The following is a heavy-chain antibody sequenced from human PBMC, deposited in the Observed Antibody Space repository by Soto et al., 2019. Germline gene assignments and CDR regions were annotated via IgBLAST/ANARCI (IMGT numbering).Heavy chain of an antibody. D-gene: IGHD3-3*01. CDR1: GFTFSGSA. Sequence: RLSCAASGFTFSGSAMHWVRQASGKGLEWVGRIRSKANSYATAYAASVKGRFTISRDDSKNTAYLQMNSLKTEDTAVYYCTLPNYDFWSGPYYYYYGMDVWGQGTAVTVSS. J-gene: IGHJ6*02. CDR3: TLPNYDFWSGPYYYYYGMDV. V-gene: IGHV3-73*01. CDR2: IRSKANSYAT.